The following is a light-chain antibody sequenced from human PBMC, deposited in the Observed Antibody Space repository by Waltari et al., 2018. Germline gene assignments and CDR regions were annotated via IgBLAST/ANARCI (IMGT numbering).Light chain of an antibody. CDR2: GAS. CDR3: QQYVRSPRT. Sequence: EIVLTQSPGTLSLSPGERATLSCRASQSVSSNYLAWYQQKPGQAPRLLIYGASSRATGIPDRFSGGGSGTDFTLTINRLEPEDFAVYYCQQYVRSPRTFGQGTNLEIK. V-gene: IGKV3-20*01. J-gene: IGKJ2*02. CDR1: QSVSSNY.